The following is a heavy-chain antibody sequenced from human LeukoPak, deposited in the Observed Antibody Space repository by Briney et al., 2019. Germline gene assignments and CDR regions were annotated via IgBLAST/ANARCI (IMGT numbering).Heavy chain of an antibody. J-gene: IGHJ3*02. V-gene: IGHV4-59*01. CDR2: IYYSGST. CDR3: ARGDLRGRIAAAGTREFDI. Sequence: PSETLSLTCTVSGGSISSYYWSWIRQPPGKGLEWIGYIYYSGSTNYNPSLKSRVTISVDTSKNQFSLKLSSVTAADTAVYYCARGDLRGRIAAAGTREFDIWGQGTMVTVSS. CDR1: GGSISSYY. D-gene: IGHD6-13*01.